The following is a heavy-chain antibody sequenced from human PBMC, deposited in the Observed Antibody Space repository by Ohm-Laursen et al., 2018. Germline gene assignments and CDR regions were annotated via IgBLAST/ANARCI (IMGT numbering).Heavy chain of an antibody. Sequence: SLRLSCSASGFAFSSYGMHWVRQAPGKGLEWVAVIWYDGSNKYYADSVKGRFTISRDNSKNTLYLQMNSLRAEDTAVYYCARVGEQLGVFFDYWGQGTLVTVSS. D-gene: IGHD6-6*01. CDR3: ARVGEQLGVFFDY. CDR1: GFAFSSYG. J-gene: IGHJ4*02. CDR2: IWYDGSNK. V-gene: IGHV3-33*01.